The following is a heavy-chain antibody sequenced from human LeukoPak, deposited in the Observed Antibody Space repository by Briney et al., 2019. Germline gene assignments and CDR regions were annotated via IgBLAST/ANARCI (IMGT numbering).Heavy chain of an antibody. D-gene: IGHD1-26*01. CDR1: GYTFTGYY. CDR3: ARVGGSYLYYFDY. V-gene: IGHV1-2*04. CDR2: INPNNGGT. Sequence: ASVKVSCKASGYTFTGYYIHWVRQAPGQGLEWMGWINPNNGGTNYVQKFQGWVTMTRDTSISTAYMELSRLRSNDTAVYYCARVGGSYLYYFDYWGQGTLVTVSS. J-gene: IGHJ4*02.